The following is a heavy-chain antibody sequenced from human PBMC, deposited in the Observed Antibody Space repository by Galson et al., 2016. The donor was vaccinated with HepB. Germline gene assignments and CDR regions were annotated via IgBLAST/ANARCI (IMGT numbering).Heavy chain of an antibody. CDR2: INGDGGAT. D-gene: IGHD4-23*01. CDR1: GFTFSSYA. V-gene: IGHV3-23*01. Sequence: SLRLSCAASGFTFSSYAMSWVRQAPGKGLDWVAAINGDGGATFYADSVKGRFTISRDNAKNSLYLQMNSLRAEDTAVYYCVRVRADYGGNMPDAFDTWGQGTMVTVSS. J-gene: IGHJ3*02. CDR3: VRVRADYGGNMPDAFDT.